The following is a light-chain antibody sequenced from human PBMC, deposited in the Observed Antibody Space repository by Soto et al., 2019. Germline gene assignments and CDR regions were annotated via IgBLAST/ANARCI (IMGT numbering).Light chain of an antibody. CDR3: QLSTIYSEG. CDR2: GAS. Sequence: MTQAPATLNVSPGESATLSCRASQSINRDLAWYEQKPGQTPRRVIYGASNRATGIPARFSGSGSGTEFTLTISCLQPDDFAPYCCQLSTIYSEGFGQVTKVDNK. CDR1: QSINRD. J-gene: IGKJ1*01. V-gene: IGKV3D-15*01.